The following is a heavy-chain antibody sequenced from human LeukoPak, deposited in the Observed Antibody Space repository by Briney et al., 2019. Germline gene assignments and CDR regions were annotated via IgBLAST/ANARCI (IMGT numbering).Heavy chain of an antibody. CDR1: GYRFTTYW. D-gene: IGHD2-21*01. V-gene: IGHV5-51*01. Sequence: RGESLQISCKGSGYRFTTYWIGWVRQMPGKGLEWMGIIYPGDSDTRYSPSFQGQVTISADKSINTAYLQWSSLKASDTAIHYCARFSCDNAFDIWGQGTMVTVSS. CDR2: IYPGDSDT. CDR3: ARFSCDNAFDI. J-gene: IGHJ3*02.